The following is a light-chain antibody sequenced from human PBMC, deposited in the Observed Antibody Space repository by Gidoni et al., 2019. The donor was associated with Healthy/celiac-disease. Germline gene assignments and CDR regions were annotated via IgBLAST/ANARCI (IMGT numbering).Light chain of an antibody. V-gene: IGKV2-28*01. Sequence: DIVMTQSPLSPPVTPGEPASISCRSSQSLLHSNGYNYLDWYLQKPGQSPQLLIYLGSNRASGGPDRFSGSGSGTDFTLKISRVEAEDVGVYYCMQALQTPFTFGQGTKLEIK. CDR3: MQALQTPFT. J-gene: IGKJ2*01. CDR2: LGS. CDR1: QSLLHSNGYNY.